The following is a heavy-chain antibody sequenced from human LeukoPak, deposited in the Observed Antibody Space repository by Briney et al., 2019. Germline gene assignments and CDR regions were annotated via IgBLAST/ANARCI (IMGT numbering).Heavy chain of an antibody. J-gene: IGHJ2*01. CDR2: INPSGGST. V-gene: IGHV1-46*01. CDR3: ARDKQQVVVSHWYFDL. Sequence: ASVKVSCKASGYTFTTYYIHWVRQAPGQGLEWMGIINPSGGSTTYSQKFRGRVTMTRDMSTSTVYMELSSLRSQDTAVYYCARDKQQVVVSHWYFDLWGRGTLVTVSS. CDR1: GYTFTTYY. D-gene: IGHD6-13*01.